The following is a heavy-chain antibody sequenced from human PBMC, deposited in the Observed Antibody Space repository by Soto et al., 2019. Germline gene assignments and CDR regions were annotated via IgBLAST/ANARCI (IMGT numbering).Heavy chain of an antibody. CDR1: GYTLTELS. CDR3: ATGLTRSGPNGFDP. Sequence: GASVKVSCKVSGYTLTELSMHWVRQAPGKGLEWMGGFDPEDGETIYAQKFQGRVTMTEDTSTDTAYMELSSLRSEDTAVYYCATGLTRSGPNGFDPWGHGTLVTVSS. V-gene: IGHV1-24*01. J-gene: IGHJ5*02. CDR2: FDPEDGET. D-gene: IGHD3-3*01.